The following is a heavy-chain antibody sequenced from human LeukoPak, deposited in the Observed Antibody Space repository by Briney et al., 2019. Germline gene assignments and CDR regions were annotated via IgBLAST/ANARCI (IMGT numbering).Heavy chain of an antibody. CDR2: IYPGDSDT. CDR1: GYRFTDYW. J-gene: IGHJ6*02. CDR3: ARGAAGTTPDYYYFGLDV. D-gene: IGHD1-7*01. Sequence: GEXLKISXXGSGYRFTDYWIGWVRQLPGKGLEWMGIIYPGDSDTRYSPSFQGQVTISADKSINTAHLQWSSLKASDTAMYYCARGAAGTTPDYYYFGLDVWGQGTTVRVSS. V-gene: IGHV5-51*01.